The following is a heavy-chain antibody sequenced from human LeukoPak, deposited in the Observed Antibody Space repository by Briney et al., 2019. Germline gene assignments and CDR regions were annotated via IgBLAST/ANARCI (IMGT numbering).Heavy chain of an antibody. J-gene: IGHJ6*02. CDR1: GGSISGYY. D-gene: IGHD3-10*01. CDR2: IYYSGST. Sequence: PSETLSLTCTVSGGSISGYYWSWIRQPPGKGREWVGYIYYSGSTNYNPSLKSRVTISVDTSKNQFSLKLSSVTAADTAVYYCARYGSGSYSFGLDVWGQGTTVTVSS. V-gene: IGHV4-59*08. CDR3: ARYGSGSYSFGLDV.